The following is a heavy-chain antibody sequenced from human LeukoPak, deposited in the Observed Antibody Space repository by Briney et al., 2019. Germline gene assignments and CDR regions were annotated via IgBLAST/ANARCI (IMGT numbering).Heavy chain of an antibody. CDR3: ARHRSGSSWFAP. D-gene: IGHD6-19*01. CDR2: IYYSGST. Sequence: PSETLSLTCTVSGGSISSSSYYWGWIRQPPGKGLEWIGSIYYSGSTYYNPSLKSRVTISVDTSKNQFSLKLSSVTAADTAVYYCARHRSGSSWFAPWGQGTLVTVSS. V-gene: IGHV4-39*01. CDR1: GGSISSSSYY. J-gene: IGHJ5*02.